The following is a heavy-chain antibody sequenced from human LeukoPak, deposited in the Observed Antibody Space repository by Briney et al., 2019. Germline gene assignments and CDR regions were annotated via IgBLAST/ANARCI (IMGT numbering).Heavy chain of an antibody. Sequence: SETLSLTCTVSGGSISSSSYYWGWIRQPPGKGLEWIGSIYYSGSTYYKPSLKSRVTISVDTSKNQFSLKLSSVTAADTAVYYCARDPGVTAASSPRPYYYYGMDVWGQGTTVTVSS. CDR3: ARDPGVTAASSPRPYYYYGMDV. J-gene: IGHJ6*02. CDR2: IYYSGST. D-gene: IGHD2-2*01. V-gene: IGHV4-39*07. CDR1: GGSISSSSYY.